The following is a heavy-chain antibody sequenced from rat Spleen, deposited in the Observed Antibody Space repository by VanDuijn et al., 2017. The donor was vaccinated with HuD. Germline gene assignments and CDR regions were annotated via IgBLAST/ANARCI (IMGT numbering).Heavy chain of an antibody. D-gene: IGHD4-3*01. V-gene: IGHV5-22*01. Sequence: EVQLVESGGGLVQPGRSMKLSCAASGFTFSNYDMAWVRQAPTKGLEWVASISYDGSSTYYRDSVKGRFTITRDNAKNTQYLQMNSLRSEDTATYYCARHSPYNSGYNGAMDAWGQGASVTVSS. J-gene: IGHJ4*01. CDR2: ISYDGSST. CDR3: ARHSPYNSGYNGAMDA. CDR1: GFTFSNYD.